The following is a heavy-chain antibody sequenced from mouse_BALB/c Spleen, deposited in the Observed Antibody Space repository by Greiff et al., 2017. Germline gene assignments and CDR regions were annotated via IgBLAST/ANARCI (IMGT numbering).Heavy chain of an antibody. J-gene: IGHJ3*01. CDR1: GFTFTDYY. CDR3: ARDRGFAY. Sequence: EVHLVESGGGLVQPGGSLRLSCATSGFTFTDYYMSWVRQPPGKALEWLGFIRNKANGYTTEYSASMKGRFTISRDNSQSILYLQMNTLRAEDSATYYCARDRGFAYWGQGTLVTVSA. V-gene: IGHV7-3*02. CDR2: IRNKANGYTT.